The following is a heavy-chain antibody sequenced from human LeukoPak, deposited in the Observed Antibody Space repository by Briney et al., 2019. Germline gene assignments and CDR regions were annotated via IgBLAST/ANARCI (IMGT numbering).Heavy chain of an antibody. V-gene: IGHV4-59*01. J-gene: IGHJ6*03. CDR1: GGSISSYY. CDR2: IYYSGST. D-gene: IGHD2-15*01. CDR3: ARVTATAYYYYYYMDV. Sequence: SETLSLTCTVSGGSISSYYWSWLRQPPGKGLEWVGYIYYSGSTNYNPSLKSRVTISVDTSKNQFSLKLSSVTAADTAVYYCARVTATAYYYYYYMDVWGKGTTVTVSS.